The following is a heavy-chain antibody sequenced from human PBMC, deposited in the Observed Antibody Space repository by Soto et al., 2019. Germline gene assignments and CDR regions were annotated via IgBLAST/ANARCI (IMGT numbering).Heavy chain of an antibody. Sequence: QVQLVQSGAELKMPGSSVKVSCKTSGSIFITYGFSWVRQAPGQGLDGMGGIIPFVGKTNHAQKFQGRVTITADIGATTVYMELTKLTLEDMAVYFCARETAHRGASGRRLLPENFDSWGQGTLVTVSS. D-gene: IGHD3-10*01. CDR1: GSIFITYG. CDR2: IIPFVGKT. V-gene: IGHV1-69*06. J-gene: IGHJ4*02. CDR3: ARETAHRGASGRRLLPENFDS.